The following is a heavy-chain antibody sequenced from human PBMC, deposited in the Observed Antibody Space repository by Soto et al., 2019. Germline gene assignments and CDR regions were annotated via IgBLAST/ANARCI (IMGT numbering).Heavy chain of an antibody. Sequence: VGSLRLSCAASGFTFSSDAMSWVRQAPGKGLEWVSAISGSGGSTYYADSVKGRFTISRDNSKNTLYLQMNSLRAEDTAVYYCSNVSMPVPFAYSGPGTLVPVSS. V-gene: IGHV3-23*01. D-gene: IGHD2-2*01. CDR2: ISGSGGST. CDR3: SNVSMPVPFAY. CDR1: GFTFSSDA. J-gene: IGHJ4*02.